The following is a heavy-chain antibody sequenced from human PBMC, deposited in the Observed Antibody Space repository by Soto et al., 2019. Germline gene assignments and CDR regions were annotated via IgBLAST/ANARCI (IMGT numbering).Heavy chain of an antibody. V-gene: IGHV3-7*01. Sequence: PGGSLRLSCASSVFTFISYWMSWVRQAPGKGLEWVANIKQDGSEKYYVDSVKGRFTISRDNAKNSLYLQMNSLRAEDTAVYYCARDRKYSSSSRYYGMDVWGQGTTVTVSS. CDR2: IKQDGSEK. CDR1: VFTFISYW. D-gene: IGHD6-6*01. CDR3: ARDRKYSSSSRYYGMDV. J-gene: IGHJ6*02.